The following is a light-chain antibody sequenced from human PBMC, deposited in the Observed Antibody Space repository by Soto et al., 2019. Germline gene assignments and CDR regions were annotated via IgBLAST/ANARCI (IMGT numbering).Light chain of an antibody. CDR2: DVS. CDR3: SSYTSSSPL. V-gene: IGLV2-14*01. CDR1: SSDVGGYNY. J-gene: IGLJ1*01. Sequence: QAVLTQPASMSGSPGQSITISCTGTSSDVGGYNYVSWYQQHPGKAPKLMIYDVSNRPSGVSNRFSGSKSGNTASLTISGLQAEDEADYYCSSYTSSSPLFGTGTKVTVL.